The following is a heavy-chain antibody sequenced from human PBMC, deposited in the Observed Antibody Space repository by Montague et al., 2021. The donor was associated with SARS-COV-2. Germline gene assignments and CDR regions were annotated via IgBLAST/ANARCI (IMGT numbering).Heavy chain of an antibody. CDR1: GGSISSSSYY. CDR2: IYYSGST. D-gene: IGHD2-15*01. J-gene: IGHJ4*02. V-gene: IGHV4-39*07. CDR3: ARGSHQYCGGGSCYSTFDY. Sequence: SETLSLTCTVSGGSISSSSYYWGWIRQPPGKGLEWIGSIYYSGSTYYNPSLKSQVTMAVDTSRNQFSLKVNSATAEDTAVYYCARGSHQYCGGGSCYSTFDYWGQGTLVTVSS.